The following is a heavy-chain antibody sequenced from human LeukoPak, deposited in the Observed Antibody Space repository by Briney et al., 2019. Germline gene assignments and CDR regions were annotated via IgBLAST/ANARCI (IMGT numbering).Heavy chain of an antibody. CDR3: ASRVLASSDFDY. V-gene: IGHV4-34*01. Sequence: SATLSLTCAVSGDSFSKYCWSWVRQAPGKGLEWIGEINDSGSTNYYPYLKSRVTISVDTSKNQFSLKLISVTAADTAVYYCASRVLASSDFDYWGQGTLVTVSS. D-gene: IGHD2-8*02. CDR1: GDSFSKYC. J-gene: IGHJ4*02. CDR2: INDSGST.